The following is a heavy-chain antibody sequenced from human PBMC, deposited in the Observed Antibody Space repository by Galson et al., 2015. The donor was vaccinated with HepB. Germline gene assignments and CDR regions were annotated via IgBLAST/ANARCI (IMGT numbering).Heavy chain of an antibody. J-gene: IGHJ4*02. CDR2: MNPNSGNT. Sequence: SVKVSCKASGHTFTSYDINWVRQATGQGLEWMGWMNPNSGNTGYAQKFQGRVTMTRNTSISTAYMELSSLRSEDTAVYYCARGVPRLKRRTGTTAWGFDYWGQGTLSPSPQ. CDR3: ARGVPRLKRRTGTTAWGFDY. CDR1: GHTFTSYD. D-gene: IGHD1-1*01. V-gene: IGHV1-8*01.